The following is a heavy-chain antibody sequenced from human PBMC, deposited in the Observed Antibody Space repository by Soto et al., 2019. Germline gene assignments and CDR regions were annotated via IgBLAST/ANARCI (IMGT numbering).Heavy chain of an antibody. CDR1: GFTFSSYS. Sequence: EVQLVESGGGLVKPGGSLRLSCAASGFTFSSYSMNWVRQAPGKGLEWVSSISSSSSYIYYADSVKGRFTISRDNAKNSLYLQMNSLRAEDPAVYYCARGNGGDWFDPWGQGTLVTVSS. D-gene: IGHD1-1*01. CDR3: ARGNGGDWFDP. CDR2: ISSSSSYI. J-gene: IGHJ5*02. V-gene: IGHV3-21*01.